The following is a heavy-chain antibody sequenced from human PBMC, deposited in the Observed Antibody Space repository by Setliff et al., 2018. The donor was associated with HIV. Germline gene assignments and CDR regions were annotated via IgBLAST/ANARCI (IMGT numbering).Heavy chain of an antibody. CDR2: IYYSGST. CDR3: ARRLAIGHWYFDI. V-gene: IGHV4-59*08. J-gene: IGHJ2*01. Sequence: SETLSLTCTVSGGSMSSYYWSWIRQPPGKGLEWVGYIYYSGSTNYNPSLKSRLTISEDASKSQFSLTLRSVAAADTAVYYCARRLAIGHWYFDIWGRGTLVTVSS. CDR1: GGSMSSYY.